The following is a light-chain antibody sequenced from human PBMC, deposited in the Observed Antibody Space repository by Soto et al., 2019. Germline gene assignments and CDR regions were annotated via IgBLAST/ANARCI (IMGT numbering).Light chain of an antibody. CDR2: KAS. Sequence: DIQMTQSPSTLPASVGDRVTITCRAGQSISTWLAWYQQKPGKAPKLLIYKASSLEGGVPSRFSGSGSGTEFTLTISSLQPDDFATYYCQQYLNRWTFGQGTKVEIK. V-gene: IGKV1-5*03. CDR1: QSISTW. CDR3: QQYLNRWT. J-gene: IGKJ1*01.